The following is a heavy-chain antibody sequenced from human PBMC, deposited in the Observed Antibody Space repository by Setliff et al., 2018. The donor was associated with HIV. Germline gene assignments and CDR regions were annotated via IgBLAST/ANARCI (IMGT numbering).Heavy chain of an antibody. V-gene: IGHV4-34*01. CDR3: ARYGGSYSSHWFDP. J-gene: IGHJ5*02. Sequence: SETLSLTCAVYGGSFSDNYWSWIRQSPGKGLEWIGEINHSGRTKYSPSLRSRVSISVDTSKTQFSLKLSSVTAADTAVYYCARYGGSYSSHWFDPWGQGTLVTVSS. CDR1: GGSFSDNY. CDR2: INHSGRT. D-gene: IGHD1-26*01.